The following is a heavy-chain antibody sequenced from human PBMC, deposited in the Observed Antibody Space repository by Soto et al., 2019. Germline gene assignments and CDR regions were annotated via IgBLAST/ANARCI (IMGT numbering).Heavy chain of an antibody. CDR2: INPNSGGT. D-gene: IGHD2-2*01. J-gene: IGHJ6*03. V-gene: IGHV1-2*04. CDR1: GYTFTGYY. CDR3: ARGDRVGYCTSTSCSHYYYYMDV. Sequence: GASVKVPCKASGYTFTGYYIHWVRQAPGQGLEWLGWINPNSGGTNYAPRFQGWVTMTEDTSITTAYMELSRLRFDDTAVYYCARGDRVGYCTSTSCSHYYYYMDVWGKGTTVTVSS.